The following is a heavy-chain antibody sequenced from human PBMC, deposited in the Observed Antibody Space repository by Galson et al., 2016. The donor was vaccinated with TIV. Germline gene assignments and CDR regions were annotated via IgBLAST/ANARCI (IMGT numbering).Heavy chain of an antibody. CDR1: GFAFSAYF. CDR2: IDNSGTAT. V-gene: IGHV3-11*01. CDR3: GRQDWWHNDH. D-gene: IGHD2-15*01. Sequence: SLRLSCAASGFAFSAYFMSWIRRVLGKGPEWLAWIDNSGTATYYAESVKGRFTISRDNNKNSLHLQMNDLKEDDSAVYYCGRQDWWHNDHWGQGAVVTVSS. J-gene: IGHJ4*02.